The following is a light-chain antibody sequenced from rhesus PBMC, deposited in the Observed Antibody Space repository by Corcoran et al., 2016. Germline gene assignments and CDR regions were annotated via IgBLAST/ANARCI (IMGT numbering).Light chain of an antibody. J-gene: IGLJ1*01. CDR3: CSYAGNYTFI. Sequence: QAALTQTRSVSGSPRQSVTISCTGTSSDIGGFNFVSWYQQHPGTAPKLIIYHITKRPSGVSDRFSGSKSGNTASLTISGLQAEDEADYYCCSYAGNYTFIFGTGTRLTVL. V-gene: IGLV2-32*01. CDR2: HIT. CDR1: SSDIGGFNF.